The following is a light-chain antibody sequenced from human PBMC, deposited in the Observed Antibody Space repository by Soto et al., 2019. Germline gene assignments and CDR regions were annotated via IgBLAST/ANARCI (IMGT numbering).Light chain of an antibody. Sequence: QSVLTQPAPVSGSPGQSITISCTGSSSDVGGYNYVSWYQHHPGKAPKLMIYEVSNRPSGVSNRFSGSKSDNTASLTISGLQSEDEADYYCSSYTSSSTVVFGGGTKLTVL. J-gene: IGLJ3*02. V-gene: IGLV2-14*01. CDR2: EVS. CDR1: SSDVGGYNY. CDR3: SSYTSSSTVV.